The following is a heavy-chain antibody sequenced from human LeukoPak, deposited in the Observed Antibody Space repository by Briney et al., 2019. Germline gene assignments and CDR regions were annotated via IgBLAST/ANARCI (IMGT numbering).Heavy chain of an antibody. CDR2: IYYSGST. CDR1: GGSISSSSYY. D-gene: IGHD3-10*01. CDR3: ARWEVRLNAFEM. J-gene: IGHJ3*02. V-gene: IGHV4-39*07. Sequence: SETLSLTCTVSGGSISSSSYYWGWIRQPPGKGLEWIGSIYYSGSTYYNPSLKSRVTISVDTSKNQFSLSLSSVTAADTAVYYCARWEVRLNAFEMWGQGTMVTVSS.